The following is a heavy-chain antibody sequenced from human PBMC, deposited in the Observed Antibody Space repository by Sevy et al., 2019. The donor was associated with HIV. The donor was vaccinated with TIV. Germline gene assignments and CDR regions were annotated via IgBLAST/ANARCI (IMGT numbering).Heavy chain of an antibody. CDR1: GGSVSSGSYY. CDR3: VRGDIVVVPAALRSGWFDP. Sequence: SETLSLTCTASGGSVSSGSYYWSWIRQPPGKGLEWIGYIYYTGSTNYNPSLKSRVTISVDTSKNQFSLKLSSVTAADTAVYYCVRGDIVVVPAALRSGWFDPWGQGTLVTVSS. J-gene: IGHJ5*02. D-gene: IGHD2-2*01. V-gene: IGHV4-61*01. CDR2: IYYTGST.